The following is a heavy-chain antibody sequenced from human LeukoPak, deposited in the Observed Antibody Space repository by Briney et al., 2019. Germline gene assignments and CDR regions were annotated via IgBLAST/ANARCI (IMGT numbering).Heavy chain of an antibody. J-gene: IGHJ3*02. Sequence: GGSLRLSCAASGSTFSTYGMHWVRQAPGKRLEWVAVTWYDGSYKYYGDSVKGRFTISRDNSKNTLYLQMASLRVEDTAVYYCARQFDGSHPNAFDIWGQGTMVTVSS. D-gene: IGHD1-26*01. CDR2: TWYDGSYK. CDR3: ARQFDGSHPNAFDI. V-gene: IGHV3-33*01. CDR1: GSTFSTYG.